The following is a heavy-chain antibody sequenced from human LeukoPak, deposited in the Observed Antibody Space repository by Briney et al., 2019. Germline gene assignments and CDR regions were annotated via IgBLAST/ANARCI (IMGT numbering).Heavy chain of an antibody. V-gene: IGHV4-59*12. CDR3: ARTIVPRTYFDY. J-gene: IGHJ4*02. CDR1: GGSINSYY. CDR2: IYYSGTT. D-gene: IGHD2/OR15-2a*01. Sequence: SETLSLTCTVSGGSINSYYWSWIRQPPGKGLEWIGYIYYSGTTYYSPSLKSRISISIDTSKNQFSLNLSSVTAADTAVYYCARTIVPRTYFDYWGQGTLVTVSS.